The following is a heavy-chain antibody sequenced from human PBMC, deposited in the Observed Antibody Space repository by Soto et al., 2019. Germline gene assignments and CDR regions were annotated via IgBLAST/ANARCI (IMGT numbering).Heavy chain of an antibody. CDR2: IVVGSGNT. CDR3: AADHCSGGSCYSDAFDI. D-gene: IGHD2-15*01. V-gene: IGHV1-58*01. J-gene: IGHJ3*02. CDR1: GFTSTGSA. Sequence: SVKVSCKASGFTSTGSAVQWVRQARGQRLECIGWIVVGSGNTNYAQKFQERVTITRDMSTSTAYMELSSLRSEDTAVYYCAADHCSGGSCYSDAFDIWGQGTMVIVS.